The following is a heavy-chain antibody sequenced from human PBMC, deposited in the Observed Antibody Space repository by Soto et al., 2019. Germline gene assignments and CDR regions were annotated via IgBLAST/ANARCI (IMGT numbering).Heavy chain of an antibody. CDR1: GYTFTTYV. CDR3: ARTDKGDYVPPLDN. CDR2: ITPFNKNT. V-gene: IGHV1-18*01. D-gene: IGHD4-17*01. J-gene: IGHJ4*02. Sequence: QIHLVQSGGEVKKPGASVKVSCKTSGYTFTTYVISWVRQAPGQGLDWMGGITPFNKNTNHAQNLQGRVPMTTDTSTNTAYLELRSLTSDDTAVYYCARTDKGDYVPPLDNWGQGTLVTVSS.